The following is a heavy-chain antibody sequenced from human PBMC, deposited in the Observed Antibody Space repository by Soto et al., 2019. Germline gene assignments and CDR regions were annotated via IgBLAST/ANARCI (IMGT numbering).Heavy chain of an antibody. Sequence: QVQLQESGPGLVKPSETLSLTCTVSGGSISSYYWSWIRQPPGKGLEWIGYIYYSGSTNYNPSLKSRVTISVDTSKNQFSLKLSSVTAADTAVYYCARLARDGYSPFGYWGQGTLVTVSS. J-gene: IGHJ4*02. CDR1: GGSISSYY. V-gene: IGHV4-59*08. D-gene: IGHD4-4*01. CDR3: ARLARDGYSPFGY. CDR2: IYYSGST.